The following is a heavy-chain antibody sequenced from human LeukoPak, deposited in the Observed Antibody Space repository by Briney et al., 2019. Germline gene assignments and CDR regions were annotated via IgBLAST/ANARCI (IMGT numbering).Heavy chain of an antibody. CDR3: AKDRGSRLHYDFWSGYYPVNWFDP. D-gene: IGHD3-3*01. CDR1: GFTFSSYG. CDR2: IRYDGSNK. J-gene: IGHJ5*02. V-gene: IGHV3-30*02. Sequence: GGSLRLSCAASGFTFSSYGMHWVRQAPGKGLEWVAFIRYDGSNKYCADSVKGRFTISRDNSKNTLYLQMNSLRAEDTAVYYCAKDRGSRLHYDFWSGYYPVNWFDPWGQGTLVTVSS.